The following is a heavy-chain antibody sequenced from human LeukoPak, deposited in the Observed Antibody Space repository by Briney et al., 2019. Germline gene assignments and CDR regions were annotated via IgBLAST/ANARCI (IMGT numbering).Heavy chain of an antibody. CDR3: ARSLHYYDSSGYRDAFDI. Sequence: SETLSLTCAVYGGSFSGYYWSWTRQPPGKGLEWIGEINHSGSTNYNPSLKSRVTISVDTSKNQFSLKLSSVTAADTAVYYCARSLHYYDSSGYRDAFDIWGQGTMVTVSS. D-gene: IGHD3-22*01. CDR2: INHSGST. CDR1: GGSFSGYY. J-gene: IGHJ3*02. V-gene: IGHV4-34*01.